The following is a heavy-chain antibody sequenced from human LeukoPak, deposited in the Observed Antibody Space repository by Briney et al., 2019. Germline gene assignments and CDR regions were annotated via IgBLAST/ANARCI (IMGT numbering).Heavy chain of an antibody. CDR1: GVTFRNYW. J-gene: IGHJ3*02. D-gene: IGHD2-15*01. V-gene: IGHV3-7*03. Sequence: GGSLRLSCAVSGVTFRNYWMSWVRQAPGKGLEWAANIDKEGNERSYMASVKGRFTISRDNAKNSLYLQMNSLGAEDTAMYYCALYCSSANCHDAFDIWGRGTMVTVSS. CDR3: ALYCSSANCHDAFDI. CDR2: IDKEGNER.